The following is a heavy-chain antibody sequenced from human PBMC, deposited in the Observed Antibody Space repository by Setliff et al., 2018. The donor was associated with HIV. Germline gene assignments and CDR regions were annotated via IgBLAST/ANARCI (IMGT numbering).Heavy chain of an antibody. CDR3: VRRALLAAFDFDH. J-gene: IGHJ4*01. Sequence: ASVKVSCKTSGYTFTPYSMHWVRQAPGRSLEWLGWINAGKGEKKYSQDLQERITITSDTSANTAYMELSSLSSDDTAVYFCVRRALLAAFDFDHWGHGTLVTVS. CDR2: INAGKGEK. CDR1: GYTFTPYS. D-gene: IGHD2-8*02. V-gene: IGHV1-3*01.